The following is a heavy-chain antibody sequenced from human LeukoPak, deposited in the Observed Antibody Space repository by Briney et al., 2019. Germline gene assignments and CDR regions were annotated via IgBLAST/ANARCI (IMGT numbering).Heavy chain of an antibody. CDR2: MDPNSGNT. J-gene: IGHJ6*02. CDR3: ARTYYYDSADFRTLYGMDV. Sequence: AASVKVSCKASGYTFTTYDINWVRQATGQGLEWMGWMDPNSGNTGYAQKFQGRVTMTRNTSIRTAYMELSSLRSEDMAVYYCARTYYYDSADFRTLYGMDVWGQGTTVTVSS. CDR1: GYTFTTYD. D-gene: IGHD3-22*01. V-gene: IGHV1-8*01.